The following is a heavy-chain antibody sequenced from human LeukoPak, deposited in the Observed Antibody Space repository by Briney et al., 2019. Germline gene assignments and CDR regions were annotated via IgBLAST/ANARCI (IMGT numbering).Heavy chain of an antibody. CDR3: ASVLKAYSGYDLFDY. V-gene: IGHV3-64*01. Sequence: GGSLRLSCAASGFTFSGYAMHWVRQAPGKRLEYVSVISSNGGSTYYANSVKGRFTISRDNSKNTLYLQMGSLRAEDMAVYYCASVLKAYSGYDLFDYWGQGVLVTVSS. D-gene: IGHD5-12*01. J-gene: IGHJ4*02. CDR2: ISSNGGST. CDR1: GFTFSGYA.